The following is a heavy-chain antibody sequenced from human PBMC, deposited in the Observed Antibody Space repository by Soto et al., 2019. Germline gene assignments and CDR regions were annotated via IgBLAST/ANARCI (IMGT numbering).Heavy chain of an antibody. Sequence: ASVKVSCKASGYTFTSYAIHWVRQAPGQRLEWMGWINAGNGNTKYSQKFQGRVTITRDTSASTAYMELSSLRSEDTAVYYCARDWFENYYDSSGYHDAFDIWGQGTMVTVSS. D-gene: IGHD3-22*01. CDR1: GYTFTSYA. V-gene: IGHV1-3*01. CDR3: ARDWFENYYDSSGYHDAFDI. J-gene: IGHJ3*02. CDR2: INAGNGNT.